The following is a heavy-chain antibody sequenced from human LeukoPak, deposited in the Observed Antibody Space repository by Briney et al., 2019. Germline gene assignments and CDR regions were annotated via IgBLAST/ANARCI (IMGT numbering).Heavy chain of an antibody. CDR2: ISAYNGNT. CDR3: ARRVVVPAAPPNYYYYGMDV. Sequence: GASVKVSCKASGYTFTSYGISWVRQAPGQGLGWMGWISAYNGNTNYAQKLQGRVTMTTDTSTSTAYMELRSLRSDDTAVYYCARRVVVPAAPPNYYYYGMDVWGQGTTVTVSS. D-gene: IGHD2-2*01. J-gene: IGHJ6*02. CDR1: GYTFTSYG. V-gene: IGHV1-18*01.